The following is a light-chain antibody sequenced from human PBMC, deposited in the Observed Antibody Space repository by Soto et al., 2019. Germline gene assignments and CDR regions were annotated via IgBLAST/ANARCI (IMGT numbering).Light chain of an antibody. CDR1: QSISSW. CDR2: DAS. Sequence: DIQMTQSPSTLSASVGDRVSITCRASQSISSWLGWYQQKPGKAPKLLIYDASSLKSGVPSRFSGSGSGTEFTLTISSLQPDDFATYYCQQYNSYSWTFGQGTKVDI. V-gene: IGKV1-5*01. J-gene: IGKJ1*01. CDR3: QQYNSYSWT.